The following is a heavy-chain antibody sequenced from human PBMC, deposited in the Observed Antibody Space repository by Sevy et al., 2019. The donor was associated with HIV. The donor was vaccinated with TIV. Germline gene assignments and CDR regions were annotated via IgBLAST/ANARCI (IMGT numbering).Heavy chain of an antibody. J-gene: IGHJ6*03. CDR2: IIPIFGTA. Sequence: SVKVSCKASGGTFSSYAISWVRQAPGQGLEWMGGIIPIFGTANCAQKFQGRVTITADKSTSTAYMELSSLRSEDTAVYYCASGVGPRYYCWSGYYTTYYYYYMDVWGKGTTVTVSS. V-gene: IGHV1-69*06. CDR3: ASGVGPRYYCWSGYYTTYYYYYMDV. CDR1: GGTFSSYA. D-gene: IGHD3-3*01.